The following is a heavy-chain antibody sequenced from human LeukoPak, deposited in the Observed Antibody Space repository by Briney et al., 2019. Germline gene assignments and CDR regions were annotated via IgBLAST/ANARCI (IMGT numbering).Heavy chain of an antibody. Sequence: GGSLRLSCAASGFTFSSYSMHWVRQAPGKGLEWVGVISNDGINTYYTDSLKGRFTISRDNSNSTLYLHMNSLRREDTAVYYCAKGRRGSSYVHYFDSWGQGALVTVSS. J-gene: IGHJ4*02. CDR3: AKGRRGSSYVHYFDS. V-gene: IGHV3-30*18. CDR1: GFTFSSYS. CDR2: ISNDGINT. D-gene: IGHD5-18*01.